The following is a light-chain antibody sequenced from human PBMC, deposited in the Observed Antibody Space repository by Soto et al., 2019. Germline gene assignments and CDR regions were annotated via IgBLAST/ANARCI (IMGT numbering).Light chain of an antibody. CDR3: SSHTISSTLGV. J-gene: IGLJ2*01. Sequence: QSALTQPASVSGSPGQSITISCTGTSSDVGGYNYVSWYQQHPGKAPKLMIYEVSNRPSGVSNRFSGSKSGNTASLTISGLQAEDEADYYCSSHTISSTLGVFGGGTKVTVL. CDR2: EVS. CDR1: SSDVGGYNY. V-gene: IGLV2-14*01.